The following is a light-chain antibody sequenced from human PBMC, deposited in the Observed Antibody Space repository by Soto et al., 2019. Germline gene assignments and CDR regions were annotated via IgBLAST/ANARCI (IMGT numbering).Light chain of an antibody. CDR3: SSYTTSRTNV. Sequence: QSVLTQPASVSGSPGQSITISCTGTSSDVGGYNYVSWYQHHPGKAPTLMIYKVSNRPSGVSNRFSGSKSGNTASLTISGLQAEDAADYYCSSYTTSRTNVFGTGTKVTVL. CDR2: KVS. J-gene: IGLJ1*01. CDR1: SSDVGGYNY. V-gene: IGLV2-14*01.